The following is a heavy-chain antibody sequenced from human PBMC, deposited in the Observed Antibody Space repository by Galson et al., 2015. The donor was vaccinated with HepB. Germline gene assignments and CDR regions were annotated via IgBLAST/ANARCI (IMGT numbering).Heavy chain of an antibody. Sequence: SCKVSGYTLTELSMHWVRQAPGKGLEWMGGFDPEDGETIYAQKFQGRVTMTEDTSTDTAYMELSSLRSEDTAVYYCALLRLLWRDGAFDIWGQGTMVTVSS. V-gene: IGHV1-24*01. J-gene: IGHJ3*02. CDR3: ALLRLLWRDGAFDI. CDR1: GYTLTELS. D-gene: IGHD3-3*01. CDR2: FDPEDGET.